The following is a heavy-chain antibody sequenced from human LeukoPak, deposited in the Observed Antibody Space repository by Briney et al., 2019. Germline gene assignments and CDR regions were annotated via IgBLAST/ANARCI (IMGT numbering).Heavy chain of an antibody. CDR3: AKDRPVGATSYYYGMDV. J-gene: IGHJ6*02. V-gene: IGHV3-23*01. Sequence: GGSLRLSCAASGFTFSSYAMSWVRQAPGKGLEWVSAISGSGGSTYYADSVKGRFTISRDNSKNTLYLQMNSLRAEDTAVYYCAKDRPVGATSYYYGMDVWGQGTTVTVSS. CDR2: ISGSGGST. D-gene: IGHD1-26*01. CDR1: GFTFSSYA.